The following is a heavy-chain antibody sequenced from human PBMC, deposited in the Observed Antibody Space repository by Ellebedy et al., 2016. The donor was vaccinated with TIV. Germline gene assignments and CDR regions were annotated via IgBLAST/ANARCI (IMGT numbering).Heavy chain of an antibody. CDR3: ARVVGGLAAAGSYDY. Sequence: AASVKVPCKASGYTFTAYYIHWVRQAPGQGLEWMGWIDPDSGGTVYAQKFQGRVTMTRDTSVSTAYVEVTRLTSDDTAVYFCARVVGGLAAAGSYDYWGQGTLATVSS. D-gene: IGHD6-13*01. CDR1: GYTFTAYY. V-gene: IGHV1-2*02. CDR2: IDPDSGGT. J-gene: IGHJ4*02.